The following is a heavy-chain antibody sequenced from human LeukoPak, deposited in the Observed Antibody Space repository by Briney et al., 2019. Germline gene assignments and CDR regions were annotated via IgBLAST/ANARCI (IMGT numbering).Heavy chain of an antibody. CDR2: ISGDGGST. D-gene: IGHD5-18*01. CDR1: GFTFDDYA. V-gene: IGHV3-43*02. Sequence: VGSLRLSCAASGFTFDDYAMHWVRQAPGKGLEWVSLISGDGGSTYYVVSVKGRFTISRDNSKNSLYLQMNSLRTEDTALYYCAKDRGGYSYAADYWGQGTLVTVSS. J-gene: IGHJ4*02. CDR3: AKDRGGYSYAADY.